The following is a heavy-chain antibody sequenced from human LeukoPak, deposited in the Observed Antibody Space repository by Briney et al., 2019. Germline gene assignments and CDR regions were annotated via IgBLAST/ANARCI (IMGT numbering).Heavy chain of an antibody. CDR3: ARRVASRPVYCFDY. CDR2: IYTSGST. CDR1: GGSISSYF. V-gene: IGHV4-4*07. J-gene: IGHJ4*02. D-gene: IGHD2-15*01. Sequence: SETLSLTCTVSGGSISSYFWSWIRQPAGKGLEWIGRIYTSGSTNYNPSLTSRVTISVDTSKNQFSLKLSSVTAADTAIYYCARRVASRPVYCFDYWGQGKLVTVSS.